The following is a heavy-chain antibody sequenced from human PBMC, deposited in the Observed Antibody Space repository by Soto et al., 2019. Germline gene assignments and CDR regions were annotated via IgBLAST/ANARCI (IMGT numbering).Heavy chain of an antibody. CDR1: GYTFTSYA. J-gene: IGHJ4*02. CDR3: ARVRGYYYGDY. Sequence: QVQLVQSGAEVKKPGASVKVSCKASGYTFTSYAMHWVRQAPGQRLEWMGWINAGNGNTKYSQKFQDTVTITRDTSASTAYMEPSSLRSEDTAVYYCARVRGYYYGDYWGQGTPVTVSS. V-gene: IGHV1-3*01. D-gene: IGHD3-22*01. CDR2: INAGNGNT.